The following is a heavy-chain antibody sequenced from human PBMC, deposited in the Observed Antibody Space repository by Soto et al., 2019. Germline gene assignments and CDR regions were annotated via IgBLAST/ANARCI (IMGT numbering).Heavy chain of an antibody. J-gene: IGHJ4*02. CDR2: IYHSGST. V-gene: IGHV4-38-2*02. CDR3: ARCGYCYSGRFFDS. Sequence: KASETLSLTCTVSGHSISSGFCYWGWFRHPPGKGPQWIGSIYHSGSTYYNPSLQSRVTMSVYTSKNQLSLKLSSVTAADTAVYYCARCGYCYSGRFFDSWGQVTRVAVSP. D-gene: IGHD2-2*03. CDR1: GHSISSGFCY.